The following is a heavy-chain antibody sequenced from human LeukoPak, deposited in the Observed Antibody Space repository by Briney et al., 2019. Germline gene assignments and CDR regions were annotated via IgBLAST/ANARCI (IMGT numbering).Heavy chain of an antibody. CDR1: GFTFSSYD. Sequence: GSLRLSCAASGFTFSSYDMHWVRQAPGKGLEWIGSISYTGTTYYNPSLKSRVTISVDTSKNQFSLKLSSVTAADTAVYYCARDPDFWSGYYNFDYWGQGTLVTVSS. J-gene: IGHJ4*02. D-gene: IGHD3-3*01. CDR2: ISYTGTT. V-gene: IGHV4-39*07. CDR3: ARDPDFWSGYYNFDY.